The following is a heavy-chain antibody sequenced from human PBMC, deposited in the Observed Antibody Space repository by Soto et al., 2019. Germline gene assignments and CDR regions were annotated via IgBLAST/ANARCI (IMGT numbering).Heavy chain of an antibody. D-gene: IGHD6-13*01. J-gene: IGHJ2*01. CDR3: ARDEGYSSSWGDWYFDL. Sequence: PGGSLRLSCAASGFTFSSYGMHWVRQAPGKGLEWVAVISYDGSNKYYADSVKGRFTISRDNSKNTLYLQMNSLRAEDTAVYYCARDEGYSSSWGDWYFDLWGRGTLVTVCS. CDR2: ISYDGSNK. V-gene: IGHV3-33*05. CDR1: GFTFSSYG.